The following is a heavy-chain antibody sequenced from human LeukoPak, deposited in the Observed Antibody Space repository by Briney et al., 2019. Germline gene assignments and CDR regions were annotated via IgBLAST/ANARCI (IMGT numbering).Heavy chain of an antibody. CDR3: ARSMVRGVCQN. CDR2: IYGGGST. J-gene: IGHJ4*02. V-gene: IGHV3-53*01. Sequence: PGGSLRLSCAASGFTVSSNYMSWVRQAPGKGLEWVSVIYGGGSTYYADSVKGRFTISRDNSKNTLYLQMNSLRAEDTAVYYCARSMVRGVCQNWGQGTLVTVSS. D-gene: IGHD3-10*01. CDR1: GFTVSSNY.